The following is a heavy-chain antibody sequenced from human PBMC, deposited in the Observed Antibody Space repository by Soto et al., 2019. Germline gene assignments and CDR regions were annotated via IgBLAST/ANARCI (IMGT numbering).Heavy chain of an antibody. CDR1: GFSFSDYY. J-gene: IGHJ6*02. CDR3: ARNGYCSRDACSYGVDV. D-gene: IGHD2-15*01. V-gene: IGHV3-11*01. CDR2: TSSSGSTT. Sequence: QVPLVESGGGLVKPGGSLSLSYAASGFSFSDYYMSWVRQAPGKGLDWVSYTSSSGSTTYYADSVKGRFTVSRDNAKDSLWLQVNSLRADDTAVYYCARNGYCSRDACSYGVDVWGQGTTVTVSS.